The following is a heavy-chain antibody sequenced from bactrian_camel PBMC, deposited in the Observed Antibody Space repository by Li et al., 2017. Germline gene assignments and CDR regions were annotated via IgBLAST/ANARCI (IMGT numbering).Heavy chain of an antibody. D-gene: IGHD8*01. J-gene: IGHJ6*01. CDR2: ISSDGIL. CDR3: AAGPGDWRTLASRMRTAGFGY. V-gene: IGHV3S55*01. Sequence: VQLVESGGGSVQAGESLRLSCVASGYRYASYCMGWFRQVPGKEREGVASISSDGILTIADSVKGRFTISLDNAKNTLYLQMNSLKPEDTAMYYCAAGPGDWRTLASRMRTAGFGYWGQGTQVTVS. CDR1: GYRYASYC.